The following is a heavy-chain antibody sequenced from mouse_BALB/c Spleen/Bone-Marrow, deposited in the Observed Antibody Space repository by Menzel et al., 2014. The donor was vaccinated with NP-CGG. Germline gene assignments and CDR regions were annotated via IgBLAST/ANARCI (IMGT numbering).Heavy chain of an antibody. J-gene: IGHJ2*01. CDR1: GYTFTSYW. Sequence: VQLQESGAELVKPGASVKLSCKASGYTFTSYWMHWVKQRPRQGLEWIGEINPSNGRTNYNEKFKSKATLTVDKSSSTAYMQLSSLTSEDSAVYYCARRATTVVATDYWGQGPTLTVSS. D-gene: IGHD1-1*01. V-gene: IGHV1S81*02. CDR3: ARRATTVVATDY. CDR2: INPSNGRT.